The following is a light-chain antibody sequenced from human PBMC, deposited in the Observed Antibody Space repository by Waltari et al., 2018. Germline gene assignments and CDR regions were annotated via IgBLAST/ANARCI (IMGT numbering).Light chain of an antibody. V-gene: IGKV4-1*01. Sequence: DIVMTQSPDSLAVSLGERATINCKSSQSVFYSHNSKNYLAWYQQKPGQPPKLLIYGASARESGVPDRFSGSGSGTDFTLTISNLQAADVAVYYCQQYYSTLVTFGGWTKVEIK. CDR2: GAS. J-gene: IGKJ4*01. CDR1: QSVFYSHNSKNY. CDR3: QQYYSTLVT.